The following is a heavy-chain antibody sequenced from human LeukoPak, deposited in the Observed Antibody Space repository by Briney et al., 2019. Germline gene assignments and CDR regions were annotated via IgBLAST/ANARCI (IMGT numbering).Heavy chain of an antibody. V-gene: IGHV4-59*08. CDR2: IYYSGST. CDR3: ARQPMVVGAARGAYFDY. J-gene: IGHJ4*02. Sequence: SETLSLTRTVSGGSISSYYWSWIRQPPGKGLEWIGYIYYSGSTNYNPSLKSRVTISVDTSKNQFSLRLNSVTAADTAVYYCARQPMVVGAARGAYFDYWGQGTLVTVSS. D-gene: IGHD1-26*01. CDR1: GGSISSYY.